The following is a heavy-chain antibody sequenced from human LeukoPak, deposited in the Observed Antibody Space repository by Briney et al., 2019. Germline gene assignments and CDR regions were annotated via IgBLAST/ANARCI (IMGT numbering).Heavy chain of an antibody. Sequence: SETLSLTCTVSGGSISSGSYYWGWIRQPPGKGLEWIGSIYYSGSTYYNPSLKSRVTISVDTSKNQFSLKLSSVTAADTAVYYCARLDHFGEPADYWGQGTLVTVSS. J-gene: IGHJ4*02. V-gene: IGHV4-39*01. D-gene: IGHD3-10*01. CDR3: ARLDHFGEPADY. CDR1: GGSISSGSYY. CDR2: IYYSGST.